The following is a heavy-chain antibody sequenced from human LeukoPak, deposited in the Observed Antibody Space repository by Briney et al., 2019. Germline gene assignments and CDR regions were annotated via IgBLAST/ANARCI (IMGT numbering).Heavy chain of an antibody. J-gene: IGHJ5*02. CDR2: ISGSGGST. V-gene: IGHV3-23*01. CDR3: AKNPFYATMVRGVIRGNWFDP. Sequence: PGGSLRLSCAASGFTFSGYWMNWVRQAPGKGLEWVSAISGSGGSTYYADSVKGRFTISRDNSKNTLYLQMNSLRAEDTAVYYCAKNPFYATMVRGVIRGNWFDPWGQGTLVTVSS. D-gene: IGHD3-10*01. CDR1: GFTFSGYW.